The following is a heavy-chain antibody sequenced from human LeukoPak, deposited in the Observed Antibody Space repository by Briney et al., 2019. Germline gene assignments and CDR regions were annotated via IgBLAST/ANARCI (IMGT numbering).Heavy chain of an antibody. V-gene: IGHV4-34*01. CDR3: ARGALQCCYGYEGVFDY. CDR2: INHSGST. Sequence: PSETLSLTCAVYGGSFSGYYWSWIRQPPGKGLEWIGEINHSGSTNYNPSLKSRVTISVDTSKNQFSLKLSSVTAADTAVYYCARGALQCCYGYEGVFDYWGQGTLVTVSS. D-gene: IGHD5-18*01. J-gene: IGHJ4*02. CDR1: GGSFSGYY.